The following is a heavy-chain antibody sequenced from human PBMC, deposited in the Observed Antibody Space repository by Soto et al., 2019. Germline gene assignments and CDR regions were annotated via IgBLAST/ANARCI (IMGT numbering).Heavy chain of an antibody. Sequence: GGSLRLSCAASGFTFSSYAMHWVRQAPGKGLEWVAVISYDGSNKYYADSVKGRFTISRDNSKNTLYLQMNSLRAEDTAVYYCARAMRIVVVPAARVGAEPIDYWGQGTLVTVSS. J-gene: IGHJ4*02. D-gene: IGHD2-2*01. V-gene: IGHV3-30-3*01. CDR3: ARAMRIVVVPAARVGAEPIDY. CDR2: ISYDGSNK. CDR1: GFTFSSYA.